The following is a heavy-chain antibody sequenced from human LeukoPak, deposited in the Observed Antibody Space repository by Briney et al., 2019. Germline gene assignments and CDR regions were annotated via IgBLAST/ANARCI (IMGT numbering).Heavy chain of an antibody. J-gene: IGHJ3*02. CDR1: GGSFSGYY. V-gene: IGHV4-34*01. D-gene: IGHD6-19*01. CDR3: ARGEERRQWLVTTHDAFDI. CDR2: IYYSGST. Sequence: PSETLSLTCAVYGGSFSGYYWSWIRQPPGKGLEWIGSIYYSGSTYYNPSLKSRVTISVDTSKNQFSLKLSSVTAADTAVYYCARGEERRQWLVTTHDAFDIWGQGTMVTVSS.